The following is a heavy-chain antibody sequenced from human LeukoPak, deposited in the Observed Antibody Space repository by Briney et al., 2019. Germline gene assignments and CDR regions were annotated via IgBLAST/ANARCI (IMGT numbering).Heavy chain of an antibody. V-gene: IGHV1-2*02. CDR2: INPNSCVT. CDR1: GYTFTDYY. Sequence: ASVKVSCKPSGYTFTDYYMHWLRQAAGQELEWMGWINPNSCVTTFPQKFQGRVTMTREPSINTAYPEAEGRKYDDPAGVYCARDGGIHYDNSGTSYGPGDSWGQGTLITVSS. J-gene: IGHJ4*02. CDR3: ARDGGIHYDNSGTSYGPGDS. D-gene: IGHD3-22*01.